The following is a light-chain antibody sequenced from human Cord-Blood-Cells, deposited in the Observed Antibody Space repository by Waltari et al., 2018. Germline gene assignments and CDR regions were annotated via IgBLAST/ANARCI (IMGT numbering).Light chain of an antibody. J-gene: IGKJ4*01. V-gene: IGKV1-33*01. CDR1: QDISNY. CDR3: QQYDNLPLT. CDR2: DAS. Sequence: DIQMTQSPSSLSASVGDRVTITCQASQDISNYLNWYQQKPGKAPKLLNYDASNVETGVPSRVSGSGSGTDFTFTISSLQPEDIATYYCQQYDNLPLTFGGGTKVEIK.